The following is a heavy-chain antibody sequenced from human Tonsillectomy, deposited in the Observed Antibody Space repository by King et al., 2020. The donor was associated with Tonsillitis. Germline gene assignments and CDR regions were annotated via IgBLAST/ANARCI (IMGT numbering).Heavy chain of an antibody. CDR3: AKDSPHRMPGAGMVGY. D-gene: IGHD3-10*01. CDR1: GFTFSSYA. Sequence: VQLVESGGGLVQPGGSLRLSCAASGFTFSSYAMSWVRQAPGKGLEWVSAISGSGGSTYYADSVKGRLTISRDNSKNTLYLQMNSLRAEDTAVYYCAKDSPHRMPGAGMVGYWGQGTLVTVSS. J-gene: IGHJ4*02. CDR2: ISGSGGST. V-gene: IGHV3-23*04.